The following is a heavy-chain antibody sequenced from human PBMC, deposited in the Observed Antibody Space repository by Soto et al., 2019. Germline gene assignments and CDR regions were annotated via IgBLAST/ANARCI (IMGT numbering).Heavy chain of an antibody. CDR3: ARTFIAVAPVRYFQH. Sequence: QVQLQQWGAGLLKPSETLSLTCAVYGGSFSGYYWSWIRQPPGKGLEWIGEITHSGSTNYNPSLKSRVTISVDTSKNQFSLKLSSVTAADTAVYYCARTFIAVAPVRYFQHWGQGTLVTVSS. J-gene: IGHJ1*01. CDR1: GGSFSGYY. V-gene: IGHV4-34*01. CDR2: ITHSGST. D-gene: IGHD6-19*01.